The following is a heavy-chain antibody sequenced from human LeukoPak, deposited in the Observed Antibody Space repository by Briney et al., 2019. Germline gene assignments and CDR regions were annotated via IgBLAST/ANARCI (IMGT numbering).Heavy chain of an antibody. CDR2: ISSSSSYI. CDR3: ARDSRYCSGGSCFHDY. J-gene: IGHJ4*02. CDR1: GFSFSSYS. D-gene: IGHD2-15*01. Sequence: GGSLRLSCAASGFSFSSYSMNWVRQAPGKGLEWVLSISSSSSYIYYADSVKGRFTISRDNAKNSLYLQMNSLRAEDTDVYYCARDSRYCSGGSCFHDYWGQGTLVTVSS. V-gene: IGHV3-21*01.